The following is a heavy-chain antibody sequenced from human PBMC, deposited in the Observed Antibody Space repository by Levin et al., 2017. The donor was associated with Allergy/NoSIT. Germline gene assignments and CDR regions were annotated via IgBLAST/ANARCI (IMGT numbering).Heavy chain of an antibody. Sequence: SETLSLTCSVSGGSISSYYWSWIRQPPGKGLEWIGYIYYSGSTNYNPSLKSRVTISVDTSKNQFSLKLSSVTAADTAVYYCARRDWSGYFGYWGQGTLVTVSS. CDR2: IYYSGST. D-gene: IGHD3-3*01. CDR3: ARRDWSGYFGY. J-gene: IGHJ4*02. CDR1: GGSISSYY. V-gene: IGHV4-59*01.